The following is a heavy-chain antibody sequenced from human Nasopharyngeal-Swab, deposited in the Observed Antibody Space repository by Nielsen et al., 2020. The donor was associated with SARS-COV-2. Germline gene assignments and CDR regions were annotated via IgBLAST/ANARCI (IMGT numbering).Heavy chain of an antibody. V-gene: IGHV4-38-2*02. J-gene: IGHJ5*02. CDR2: IFHSGSD. D-gene: IGHD3-9*01. Sequence: WIRQPPGKGLEWIGNIFHSGSDYYTPSLNGRATISVDTSKNQFSLNLDSVTAADTAIYYCVRVSVDTGYRWFDPWGPGTLVTVSS. CDR3: VRVSVDTGYRWFDP.